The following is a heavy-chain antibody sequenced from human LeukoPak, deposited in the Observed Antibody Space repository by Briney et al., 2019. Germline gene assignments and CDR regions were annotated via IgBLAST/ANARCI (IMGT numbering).Heavy chain of an antibody. Sequence: SETLSLTCTVSGGSLSSSSYCWGWIRQPPGKGLEWIGSIYYSGSTYYNPSLKSRVTISVDTSKNQFSLKLSSVTAADTAVYFCARLANPYYYDSSGYPAFDIWGQGTMVTVSS. D-gene: IGHD3-22*01. CDR3: ARLANPYYYDSSGYPAFDI. CDR1: GGSLSSSSYC. CDR2: IYYSGST. J-gene: IGHJ3*02. V-gene: IGHV4-39*01.